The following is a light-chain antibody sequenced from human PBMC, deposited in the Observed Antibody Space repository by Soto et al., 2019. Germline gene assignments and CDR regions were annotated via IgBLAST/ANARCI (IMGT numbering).Light chain of an antibody. CDR3: QQYASSPLLT. V-gene: IGKV3-20*01. Sequence: EIVLTQSPGTLSLSPGERATLSCRASQSVGRIYLAWYQQKPGQAPRLLIYGASSRATGIPDGFSGSGSGTDFTLTISRLEPEDFAVYYCQQYASSPLLTFGGGTKVDIK. CDR1: QSVGRIY. CDR2: GAS. J-gene: IGKJ4*01.